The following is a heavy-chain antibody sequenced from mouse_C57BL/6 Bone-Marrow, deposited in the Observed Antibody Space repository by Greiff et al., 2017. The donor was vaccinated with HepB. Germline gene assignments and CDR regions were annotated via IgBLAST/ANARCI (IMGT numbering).Heavy chain of an antibody. CDR2: INPYNGGT. Sequence: EVQLQQSGPVLVKPGASVKMSCKASGYTFTDYYMNWVKQSHGKSLEWIGVINPYNGGTSYNQKFKGKATLTVDKSSSTAYMELNSLTSEDSAVYYCARRGLLRYGYYAMDYWGQGTSVTVSS. CDR1: GYTFTDYY. J-gene: IGHJ4*01. D-gene: IGHD1-1*01. CDR3: ARRGLLRYGYYAMDY. V-gene: IGHV1-19*01.